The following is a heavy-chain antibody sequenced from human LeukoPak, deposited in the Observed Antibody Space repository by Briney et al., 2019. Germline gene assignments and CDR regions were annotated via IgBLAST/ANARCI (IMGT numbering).Heavy chain of an antibody. CDR2: IYYSGST. D-gene: IGHD3-3*01. CDR1: GGSISSYY. CDR3: ARSLRRTPYYYYYMDV. J-gene: IGHJ6*03. V-gene: IGHV4-59*01. Sequence: SETLSLTCTVSGGSISSYYWSWIRQPPGKGLEWIGYIYYSGSTNYNPSLKSRVTISVDTSKNQFSLKLSSVTAADTAVYYCARSLRRTPYYYYYMDVWGKGTTVTISS.